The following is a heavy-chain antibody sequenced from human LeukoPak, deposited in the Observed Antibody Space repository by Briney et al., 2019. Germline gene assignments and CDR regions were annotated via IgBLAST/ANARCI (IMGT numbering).Heavy chain of an antibody. CDR3: ARDCYDSSGYGLYYYGMDV. CDR2: IYYSGST. CDR1: GGSISSGSYY. J-gene: IGHJ6*02. D-gene: IGHD3-22*01. V-gene: IGHV4-31*03. Sequence: SETLSLTCTVSGGSISSGSYYWSWLRQHPGKGLEWIGYIYYSGSTYYNPSLKSRVTISVDTSKNQFSLKLSSVTAADTAVYYCARDCYDSSGYGLYYYGMDVWGQGTTVTVSS.